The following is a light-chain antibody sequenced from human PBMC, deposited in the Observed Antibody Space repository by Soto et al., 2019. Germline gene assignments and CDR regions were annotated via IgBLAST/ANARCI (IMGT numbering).Light chain of an antibody. CDR1: QSVLYSSNNKNY. V-gene: IGKV4-1*01. J-gene: IGKJ1*01. CDR2: CAS. Sequence: DIVMTQSPDSLAVSLGERATINCKSSQSVLYSSNNKNYLAWYQQKPGQPPKLVIYCASTRESGVPDRFSGSGSGTDFTLTINSLHAEDVAVYYCKQYYSTRTFGQGTKVEIK. CDR3: KQYYSTRT.